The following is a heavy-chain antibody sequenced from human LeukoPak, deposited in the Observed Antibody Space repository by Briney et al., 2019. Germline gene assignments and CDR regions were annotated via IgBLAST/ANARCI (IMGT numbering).Heavy chain of an antibody. Sequence: GGSLRLSCGASVFTFSTSAMNWVRQSPGKGLEWVSFISSTSSYISYADSVKGRFTISRDNAKNSLYLQMNSLRAEDTAVYYCARRYCSSTSCLIDYWGQGTLVTVSS. V-gene: IGHV3-21*01. D-gene: IGHD2-2*01. CDR1: VFTFSTSA. CDR3: ARRYCSSTSCLIDY. CDR2: ISSTSSYI. J-gene: IGHJ4*02.